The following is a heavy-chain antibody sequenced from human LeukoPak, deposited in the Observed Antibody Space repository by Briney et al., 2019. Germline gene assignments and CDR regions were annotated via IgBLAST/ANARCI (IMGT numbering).Heavy chain of an antibody. J-gene: IGHJ3*02. D-gene: IGHD3-22*01. CDR3: ARDLYYASSGGALHI. Sequence: ASVKVSCKASGYTFTSYGISWVRQAPGQGLEWMGWISAYNGNTNYAQKLQGRVTMTTDTSTSTAYMELRSLRSDDTAVYYCARDLYYASSGGALHIWGQGTLFTVSS. CDR1: GYTFTSYG. CDR2: ISAYNGNT. V-gene: IGHV1-18*01.